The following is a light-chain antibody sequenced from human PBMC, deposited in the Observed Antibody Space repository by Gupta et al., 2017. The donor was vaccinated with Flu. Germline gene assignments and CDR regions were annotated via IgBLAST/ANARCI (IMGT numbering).Light chain of an antibody. V-gene: IGKV3-20*01. J-gene: IGKJ2*01. CDR2: GTS. CDR3: HQYKTSPYT. Sequence: ERVTLSCRAGESIYRNFLVWYHQKPGQAPRVLIYGTSIRAPGIPDRFSGGGSGTDFTLTINRLEPEDSGFFYWHQYKTSPYTFGQGTKVEIK. CDR1: ESIYRNF.